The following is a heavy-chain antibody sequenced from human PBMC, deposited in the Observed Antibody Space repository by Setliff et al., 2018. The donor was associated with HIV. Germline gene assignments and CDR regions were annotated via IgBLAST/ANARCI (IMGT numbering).Heavy chain of an antibody. Sequence: SETLSLTCSVSGDSMSSGSYFWGWIRQTPGKGLEWIGNIYYTRFAYYNPSLKSRVTISLDTSKTHFYLNLTSVTDADTAVYFCAREGRGDPAVATTRIDYWGQGKLVTVSS. CDR1: GDSMSSGSYF. D-gene: IGHD1-1*01. CDR3: AREGRGDPAVATTRIDY. CDR2: IYYTRFA. V-gene: IGHV4-39*02. J-gene: IGHJ4*02.